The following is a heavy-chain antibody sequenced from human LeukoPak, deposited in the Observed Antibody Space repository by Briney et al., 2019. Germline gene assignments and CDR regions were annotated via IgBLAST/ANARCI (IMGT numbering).Heavy chain of an antibody. CDR1: GGSIVSYY. CDR3: ARYLAAGYFDL. J-gene: IGHJ2*01. V-gene: IGHV4-59*08. Sequence: SETLSLTCTVSGGSIVSYYWSWIRQPPGKGLEWIGYIYYTGSTNYNPSLKSRVTISVDTSKNQFSLKLSSVTATDTAVYYCARYLAAGYFDLWGRGTLVTVSS. CDR2: IYYTGST. D-gene: IGHD6-25*01.